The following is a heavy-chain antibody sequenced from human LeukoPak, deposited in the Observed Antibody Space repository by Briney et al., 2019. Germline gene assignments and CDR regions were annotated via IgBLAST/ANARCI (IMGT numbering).Heavy chain of an antibody. D-gene: IGHD4-17*01. CDR1: GGTFSSYA. CDR3: ARDRPTEYGDYASSAFDI. CDR2: IIPIFGTA. Sequence: SVKVSCKASGGTFSSYAISWVRQAPGQGLEWMGGIIPIFGTANYAQKFQGRVTITTDESTSTAYMELSSLRSEDTDVYYCARDRPTEYGDYASSAFDIWGQGTMVTVSS. J-gene: IGHJ3*02. V-gene: IGHV1-69*05.